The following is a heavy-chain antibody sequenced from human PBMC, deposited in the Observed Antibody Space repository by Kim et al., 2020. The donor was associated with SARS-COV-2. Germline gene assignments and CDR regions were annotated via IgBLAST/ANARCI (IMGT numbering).Heavy chain of an antibody. CDR2: IIPIFGTA. CDR3: ARDSFDDYVWGSYRYWYFDL. V-gene: IGHV1-69*13. CDR1: GGTFSSYA. D-gene: IGHD3-16*02. J-gene: IGHJ2*01. Sequence: SVKVSCKASGGTFSSYAISWVRQAPGQGLEWMGGIIPIFGTANYAQKFQGRVTITADESTSTAYMELSSLRSEDTAVYYCARDSFDDYVWGSYRYWYFDLWGRGTLVTVSS.